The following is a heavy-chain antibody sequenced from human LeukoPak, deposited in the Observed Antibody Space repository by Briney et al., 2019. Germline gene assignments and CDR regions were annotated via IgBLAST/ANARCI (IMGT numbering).Heavy chain of an antibody. J-gene: IGHJ6*03. Sequence: GGSLRLSCAASGFTFSSYGMSWVRQAPGKGLEWVSAISGSGGSTYYADSVKGRFTTSRDNSKNTLYLQMNSLRAEDTAVYYCARDTMIVVVILGYMDVWGKGTTVTVSS. CDR1: GFTFSSYG. D-gene: IGHD3-22*01. V-gene: IGHV3-23*01. CDR2: ISGSGGST. CDR3: ARDTMIVVVILGYMDV.